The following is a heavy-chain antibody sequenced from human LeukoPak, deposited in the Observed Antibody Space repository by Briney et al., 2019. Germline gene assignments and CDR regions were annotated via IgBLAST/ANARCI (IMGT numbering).Heavy chain of an antibody. Sequence: PGGSLRLSCAASGFTFSAYAMSWVRQAPGKGLKWVSAITGSGDDTYYADSVKGRFTISRDSSRNTLYLQMNSLRAEDTAVYYCAKYTPANYYGSGSLFDYWGQGALVTVSS. V-gene: IGHV3-23*01. J-gene: IGHJ4*02. CDR3: AKYTPANYYGSGSLFDY. CDR2: ITGSGDDT. CDR1: GFTFSAYA. D-gene: IGHD3-10*01.